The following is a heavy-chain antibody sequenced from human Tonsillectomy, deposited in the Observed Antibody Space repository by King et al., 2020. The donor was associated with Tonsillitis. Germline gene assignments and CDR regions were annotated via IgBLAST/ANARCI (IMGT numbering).Heavy chain of an antibody. CDR1: GGSFSGYY. J-gene: IGHJ2*01. V-gene: IGHV4-34*01. Sequence: VQLQQWGAGLLKPSETLSLTCAVYGGSFSGYYWSWIRQPPGKGLEWIGEINHSGSTNYNPSLKSRVTISVDTSKNQFSLKLSSVTAADAAVYYCAGGGAVTGFYWYFDLWGRGTLVTVSS. CDR3: AGGGAVTGFYWYFDL. CDR2: INHSGST. D-gene: IGHD4-17*01.